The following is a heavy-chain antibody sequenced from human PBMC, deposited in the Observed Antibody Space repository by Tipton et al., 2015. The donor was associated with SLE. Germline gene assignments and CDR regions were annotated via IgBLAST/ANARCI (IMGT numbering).Heavy chain of an antibody. J-gene: IGHJ4*02. CDR1: GFNFSNYW. V-gene: IGHV3-7*01. Sequence: SLRLSCAASGFNFSNYWMNWVRQAPGKGLEWVANIKEDGGEKSYVDSVKGRFTISRDNAKNSLYLQMDNLRPEDTAVYYCATRQGSGWYQSFDYWGQGSPVTVSS. CDR3: ATRQGSGWYQSFDY. CDR2: IKEDGGEK. D-gene: IGHD6-19*01.